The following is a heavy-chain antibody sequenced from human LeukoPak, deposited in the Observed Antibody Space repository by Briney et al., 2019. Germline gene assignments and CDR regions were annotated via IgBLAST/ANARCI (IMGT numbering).Heavy chain of an antibody. CDR2: IDPNSGGT. CDR1: GYTFTGYY. J-gene: IGHJ4*02. D-gene: IGHD6-19*01. Sequence: ASVKVSCKASGYTFTGYYIHWVRQAPGQGLEWMGWIDPNSGGTSYAQKFRGRVTMTRDTSISTAYMELSRLRSDDTAVYYCARDKSGSSGWYSYFDYWGQGTLVTVSS. CDR3: ARDKSGSSGWYSYFDY. V-gene: IGHV1-2*02.